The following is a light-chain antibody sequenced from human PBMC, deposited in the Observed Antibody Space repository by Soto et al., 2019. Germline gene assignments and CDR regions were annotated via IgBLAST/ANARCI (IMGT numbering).Light chain of an antibody. Sequence: IQLTQSPSSLSASVGDRVTISCRASQGINRWLAWYQQKPGRAPKLLIYDVSTLQSGVPSRFSGSGSETEFILTISSLQPDDFAAYYCQQYNAFYTFGQGTKVDIK. CDR1: QGINRW. CDR3: QQYNAFYT. V-gene: IGKV1-5*01. J-gene: IGKJ2*01. CDR2: DVS.